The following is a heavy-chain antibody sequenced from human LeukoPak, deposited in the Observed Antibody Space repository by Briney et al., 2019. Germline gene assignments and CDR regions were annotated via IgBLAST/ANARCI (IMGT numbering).Heavy chain of an antibody. D-gene: IGHD3-3*01. CDR3: ARTSLRDFTFDY. CDR1: GGSISGYY. V-gene: IGHV4-59*01. CDR2: TYYSGNT. J-gene: IGHJ4*02. Sequence: SETLSLTCTVSGGSISGYYWSWIRQPPGKGLDWIGYTYYSGNTNYNSSLKSRVTISVDTSRNQFSLRLTSVTAADTAVYYCARTSLRDFTFDYWGQGTLVTVSS.